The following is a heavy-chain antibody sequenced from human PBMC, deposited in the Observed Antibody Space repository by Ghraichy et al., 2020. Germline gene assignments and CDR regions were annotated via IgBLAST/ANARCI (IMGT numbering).Heavy chain of an antibody. D-gene: IGHD6-19*01. J-gene: IGHJ4*02. V-gene: IGHV1-2*02. CDR3: ARGGGWYYYDY. Sequence: ASVKVSSKASGYTYTTFYIHWMRQTPGQGLEFLGWINPKNGETKYARNFQGRVTLTRDTPITTAYMELNSLRSDDTAVYFCARGGGWYYYDYWGQGTLVTVSS. CDR1: GYTYTTFY. CDR2: INPKNGET.